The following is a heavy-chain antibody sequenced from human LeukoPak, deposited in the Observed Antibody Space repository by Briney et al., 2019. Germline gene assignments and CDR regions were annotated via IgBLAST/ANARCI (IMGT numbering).Heavy chain of an antibody. CDR3: ASDASNGMDV. J-gene: IGHJ6*02. Sequence: GGSLRLSCAASGFTVSSNYMSWVRQAPGKGLEWVSVIYSGGSTYYADSVKGRFTISRDNSKNTLSLQMNSLRAEDTAVHYCASDASNGMDVWGQGTTVTVSS. D-gene: IGHD2-2*01. CDR2: IYSGGST. CDR1: GFTVSSNY. V-gene: IGHV3-66*01.